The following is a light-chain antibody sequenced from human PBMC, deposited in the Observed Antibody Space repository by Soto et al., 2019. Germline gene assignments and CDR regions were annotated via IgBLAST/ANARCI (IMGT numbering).Light chain of an antibody. CDR1: NIESKS. CDR3: QVWDSRSDHWV. V-gene: IGLV3-21*02. Sequence: SYELTQPPSVSVAPGQTASITCGGDNIESKSVHWYQQKAGQAPILVLYNDKDRPSGIPARFAGSNAGNTATLSITRVEGGDEADYYCQVWDSRSDHWVFGGGTKLTVL. CDR2: NDK. J-gene: IGLJ3*02.